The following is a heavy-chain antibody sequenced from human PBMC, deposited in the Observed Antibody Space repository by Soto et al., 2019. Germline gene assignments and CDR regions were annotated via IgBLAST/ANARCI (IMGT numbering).Heavy chain of an antibody. CDR2: INPKSGRT. Sequence: QVQLVQSGAEVKKPGASVRVSCKASGYSFTDYHIHWVRQAPGQGLEWLGRINPKSGRTSTAQKVQGWVTVTRDRSISTVYMELTRLISDDTAVYFCARGHSTDCSNGVCSFFYNHEMDVWGQGTTVTVSS. V-gene: IGHV1-2*04. J-gene: IGHJ6*02. CDR1: GYSFTDYH. CDR3: ARGHSTDCSNGVCSFFYNHEMDV. D-gene: IGHD2-8*01.